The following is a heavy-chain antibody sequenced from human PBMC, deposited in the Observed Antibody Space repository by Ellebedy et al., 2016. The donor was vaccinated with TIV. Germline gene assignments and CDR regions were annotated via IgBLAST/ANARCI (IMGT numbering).Heavy chain of an antibody. CDR1: GGSICSYY. J-gene: IGHJ5*02. V-gene: IGHV4-4*07. CDR2: IYTSGST. CDR3: ARTRYSSSWYDP. Sequence: MPGGSLRLSCTVSGGSICSYYWSWTRQPAGKGLEWIGRIYTSGSTNYNPSLKSRVTMSLDTSKNQSSLKLTSVTAADTAVYYCARTRYSSSWYDPWGQGTLVTVSS. D-gene: IGHD6-13*01.